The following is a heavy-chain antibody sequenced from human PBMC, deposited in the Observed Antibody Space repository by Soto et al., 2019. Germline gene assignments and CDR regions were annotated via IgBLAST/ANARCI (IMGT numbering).Heavy chain of an antibody. V-gene: IGHV3-23*01. D-gene: IGHD3-10*01. J-gene: IGHJ4*02. CDR2: ISGSGGST. Sequence: GGSLRLSCAASGFTFSSYAMSWVRQAPGKGLEWVSGISGSGGSTYYADSVKGRFTISRDNSKNTLYLQMNNLRAEDTAVYYCAKDISSGEGDXFDFWGQGTLVTVSS. CDR1: GFTFSSYA. CDR3: AKDISSGEGDXFDF.